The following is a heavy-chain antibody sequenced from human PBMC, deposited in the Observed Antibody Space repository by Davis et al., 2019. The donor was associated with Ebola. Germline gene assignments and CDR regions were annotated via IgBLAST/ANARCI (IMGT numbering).Heavy chain of an antibody. J-gene: IGHJ5*02. CDR2: IYYTGKT. Sequence: SCTVSGGSLISGGYYWSWIRQRPGKGLEWLGYIYYTGKTYYNPSLESRLTMSVDTSKNQFSLKLTSVTVADTAVYYCARDYGSNFNFFDPWGQGTLVTVSS. D-gene: IGHD6-13*01. CDR3: ARDYGSNFNFFDP. V-gene: IGHV4-31*02. CDR1: GGSLISGGYY.